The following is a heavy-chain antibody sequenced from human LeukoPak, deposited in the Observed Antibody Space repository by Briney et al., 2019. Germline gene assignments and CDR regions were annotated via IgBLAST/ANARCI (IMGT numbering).Heavy chain of an antibody. CDR3: TRQPQYDSSGYGPDP. V-gene: IGHV3-73*01. CDR1: GFTFSGSA. CDR2: IRSKANSYAT. Sequence: GGSLRLSCAASGFTFSGSAMHWVRKASGKGLEWVGRIRSKANSYATAYAASVKGRFTISRDDAKNTAYLQMNSLKTEDTAVYYCTRQPQYDSSGYGPDPWGQGTLVTVSS. J-gene: IGHJ5*02. D-gene: IGHD3-22*01.